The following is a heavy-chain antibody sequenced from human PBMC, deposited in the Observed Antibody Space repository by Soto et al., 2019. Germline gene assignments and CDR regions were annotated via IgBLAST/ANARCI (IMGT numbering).Heavy chain of an antibody. Sequence: EVQLVVSGGGLIQPGGSLRLSCAASGFIVSSNYMTWVRQAPGKGLEWVSVISSGDDTYYADSMKGRFTTSRDNSKNEVYLQMDNLRVEDTAVYYCARNSSPGGMDVWGQGTTVTVSS. CDR1: GFIVSSNY. CDR2: ISSGDDT. CDR3: ARNSSPGGMDV. J-gene: IGHJ6*02. V-gene: IGHV3-53*01. D-gene: IGHD6-13*01.